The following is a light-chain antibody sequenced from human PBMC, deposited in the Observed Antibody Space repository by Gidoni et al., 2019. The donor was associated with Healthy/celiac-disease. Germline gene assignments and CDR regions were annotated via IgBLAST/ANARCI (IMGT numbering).Light chain of an antibody. CDR3: QQYGSSFT. CDR1: QSVSSSY. CDR2: GAS. J-gene: IGKJ3*01. V-gene: IGKV3-20*01. Sequence: EIVLTQSPGTLSLSPGERATLSCRASQSVSSSYLAWYKQKPGQAPRLLIYGASSRATVIADRFSGSGSWTDFTLTISRLEPEDFAVYYCQQYGSSFTFGPXTKVDIK.